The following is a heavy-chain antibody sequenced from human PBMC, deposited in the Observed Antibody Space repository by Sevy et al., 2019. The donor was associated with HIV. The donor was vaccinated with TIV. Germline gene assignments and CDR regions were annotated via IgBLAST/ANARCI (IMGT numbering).Heavy chain of an antibody. CDR2: ISWNSGSI. CDR3: AKGRQWGLSQGAFDI. Sequence: GGSLRLSCAASGFTFDDYAMHWVRQAPGKGLEWVSGISWNSGSIGYADSVKGRFTISRDNAKNSLYLQMNSLRAEDTSLYYCAKGRQWGLSQGAFDIWGQGTMVTVSS. J-gene: IGHJ3*02. CDR1: GFTFDDYA. D-gene: IGHD1-26*01. V-gene: IGHV3-9*01.